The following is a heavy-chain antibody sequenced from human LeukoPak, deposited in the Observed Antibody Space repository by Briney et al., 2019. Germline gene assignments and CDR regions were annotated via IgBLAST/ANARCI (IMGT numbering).Heavy chain of an antibody. D-gene: IGHD1-26*01. Sequence: GRSLRLSCAASGFTFSSYAMHWVRQAPGKGLEWVAVISYDGSNKYYADSVKGRFTISRDNSKNTLYLQMNSLRAEDTAVYYCARQRIRIVGATYLFDYWGQGTLVTVSS. J-gene: IGHJ4*02. V-gene: IGHV3-30-3*01. CDR2: ISYDGSNK. CDR1: GFTFSSYA. CDR3: ARQRIRIVGATYLFDY.